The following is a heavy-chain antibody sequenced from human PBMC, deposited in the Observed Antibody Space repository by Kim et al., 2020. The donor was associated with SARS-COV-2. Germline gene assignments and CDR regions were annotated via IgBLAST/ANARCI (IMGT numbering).Heavy chain of an antibody. D-gene: IGHD6-13*01. J-gene: IGHJ6*02. CDR3: ARDPGYSSSWSLFIYYYGMDV. CDR2: IWYDGSDE. V-gene: IGHV3-33*01. Sequence: GGSLRLSCAASGFTFSSYGMHWVRQAPGKGLEWVAVIWYDGSDEYYADSVKGRFTISRDNSKNTLYLLMNSLRAEDTAVYYCARDPGYSSSWSLFIYYYGMDVWGQGTTVTVSS. CDR1: GFTFSSYG.